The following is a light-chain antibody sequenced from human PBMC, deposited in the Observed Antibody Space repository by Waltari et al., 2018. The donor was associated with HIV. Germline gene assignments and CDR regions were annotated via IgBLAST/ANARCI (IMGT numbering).Light chain of an antibody. CDR3: LLSYDGDVV. V-gene: IGLV7-46*01. CDR1: AGVVLLGHF. Sequence: VVPQEPSLPVSPGGTVIPPSASSAGVVLLGHFPYCFQQSHGKAPKTLFFDSNNRYSWTPARFTGSFLGGKAVLTLTGAQPEDDADYYCLLSYDGDVVFGGGTKLTVL. J-gene: IGLJ2*01. CDR2: DSN.